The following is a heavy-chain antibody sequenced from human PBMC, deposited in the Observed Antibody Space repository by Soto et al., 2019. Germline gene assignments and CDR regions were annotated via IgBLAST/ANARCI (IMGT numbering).Heavy chain of an antibody. CDR1: GFTVSSNY. D-gene: IGHD3-3*01. V-gene: IGHV3-66*01. J-gene: IGHJ6*04. CDR3: ARNYDFWSMDV. Sequence: GGSLRLSCAASGFTVSSNYMSWVRQAPGKGLEWVSVIYSGGSTYYADSVKGRFTISRDNSKNTLYLQMNSLRAEDTAVYYCARNYDFWSMDVWGKGTTVTVSS. CDR2: IYSGGST.